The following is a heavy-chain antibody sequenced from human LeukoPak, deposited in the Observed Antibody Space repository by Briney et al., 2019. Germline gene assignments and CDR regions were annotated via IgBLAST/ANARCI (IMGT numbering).Heavy chain of an antibody. CDR3: AITLPYYYDSSGFDY. CDR2: INHSGST. Sequence: PSETLSLTCTVYGGSFSGYYWTWIRQPPGKGLECIGEINHSGSTNYNPSLKSRVTISVDTSKNQFSLKLSSVTAADTAVYYCAITLPYYYDSSGFDYWGQGTLVTVSS. J-gene: IGHJ4*02. CDR1: GGSFSGYY. D-gene: IGHD3-22*01. V-gene: IGHV4-34*01.